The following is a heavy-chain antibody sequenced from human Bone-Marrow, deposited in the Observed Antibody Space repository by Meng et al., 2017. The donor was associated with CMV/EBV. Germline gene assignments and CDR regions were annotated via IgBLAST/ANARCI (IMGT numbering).Heavy chain of an antibody. CDR2: IDNYGTIT. V-gene: IGHV3-74*01. Sequence: EVALVESGGGFVQTGGSLRLSCAGSGFIFSNYWMHWVRQVPGGGLLWVSRIDNYGTITSYADSVKGRFTISRDNAKNTLYLQIDSLRVDDSAVYYCGRDLSGERDHCGQGTLVTVSS. J-gene: IGHJ4*02. D-gene: IGHD1-26*01. CDR3: GRDLSGERDH. CDR1: GFIFSNYW.